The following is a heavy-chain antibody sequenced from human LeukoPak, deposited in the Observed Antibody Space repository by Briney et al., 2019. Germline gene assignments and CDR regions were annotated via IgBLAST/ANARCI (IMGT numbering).Heavy chain of an antibody. CDR2: INPSGGST. Sequence: ASVTVSFKASGYTFTIYYMHWVRQAPGQGLEWVGIINPSGGSTSYAQKFQGRVTMTSDTSTSTVYMELSSLRSEDTAVYYCARGGSWLVAGDAFDIWGQGTMVTVSS. D-gene: IGHD6-6*01. V-gene: IGHV1-46*01. J-gene: IGHJ3*02. CDR3: ARGGSWLVAGDAFDI. CDR1: GYTFTIYY.